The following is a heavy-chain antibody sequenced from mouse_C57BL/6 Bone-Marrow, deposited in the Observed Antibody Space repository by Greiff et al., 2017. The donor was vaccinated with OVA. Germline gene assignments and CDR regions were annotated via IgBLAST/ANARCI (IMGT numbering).Heavy chain of an antibody. CDR2: IWTGGGT. CDR3: ARNLIYYYGSSYVNYAMDY. CDR1: GFSLTSYA. V-gene: IGHV2-9-1*01. Sequence: QVQLQQSGPGLVAPSQSLSITCTVSGFSLTSYAISWVRQPPGKGLEWLGVIWTGGGTNYNSALKSRLSISKDNSKSQVFLKMNSLQTDDTARYYCARNLIYYYGSSYVNYAMDYWGQGTSVTVSS. D-gene: IGHD1-1*01. J-gene: IGHJ4*01.